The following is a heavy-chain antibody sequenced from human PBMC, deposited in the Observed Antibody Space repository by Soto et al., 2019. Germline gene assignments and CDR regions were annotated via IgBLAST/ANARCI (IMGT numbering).Heavy chain of an antibody. V-gene: IGHV4-30-4*02. CDR3: ASSSEWLAFQH. D-gene: IGHD6-19*01. Sequence: PSETLSLTCTVSGGSISSGDYYWSWIRQPPGKGLEWIGYIYYSGSTYYNPSLKSRVTISVDTSKNQFSLKLSSVTAADTAVYYCASSSEWLAFQHWGQGTLVTVSS. J-gene: IGHJ1*01. CDR1: GGSISSGDYY. CDR2: IYYSGST.